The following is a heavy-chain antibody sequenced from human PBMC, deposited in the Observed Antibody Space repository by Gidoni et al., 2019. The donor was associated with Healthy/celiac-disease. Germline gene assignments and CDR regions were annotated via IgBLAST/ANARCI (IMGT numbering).Heavy chain of an antibody. J-gene: IGHJ6*02. Sequence: QVQLQQWGAGLLKPSETLSLTCAVSGGSFSGYYWSWIRQPPGKGLEWIGEINHSGSTNYNPSLKSRVTISVDTSKNQFSLKLSSVTAADTAVYYCARAEVGWGYYYGMDVWGQGTTVTVSS. D-gene: IGHD1-26*01. V-gene: IGHV4-34*01. CDR2: INHSGST. CDR1: GGSFSGYY. CDR3: ARAEVGWGYYYGMDV.